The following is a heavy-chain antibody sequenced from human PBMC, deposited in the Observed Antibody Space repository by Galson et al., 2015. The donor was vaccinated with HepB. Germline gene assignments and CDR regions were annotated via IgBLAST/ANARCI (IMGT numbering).Heavy chain of an antibody. CDR3: ARLRGDTGALEI. CDR1: GGSISSSAFY. D-gene: IGHD2-21*01. Sequence: ETLSLTCTVSGGSISSSAFYWAWIRQPPAKGLEWIGSIYYSGVTYYNPSLKSRVILSVDTSKNQFSLRLTSVTAADTAVYYCARLRGDTGALEIWGQGTMVTVSA. J-gene: IGHJ3*02. CDR2: IYYSGVT. V-gene: IGHV4-39*01.